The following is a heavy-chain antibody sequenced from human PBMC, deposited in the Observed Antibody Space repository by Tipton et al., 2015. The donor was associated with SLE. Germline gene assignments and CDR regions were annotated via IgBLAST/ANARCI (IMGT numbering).Heavy chain of an antibody. V-gene: IGHV4-59*08. CDR1: GGSISGYY. J-gene: IGHJ2*01. CDR2: IYSGGTT. D-gene: IGHD3-16*01. Sequence: LTCTVSGGSISGYYWSWVRQPPGKGLEWIGYIYSGGTTNYNPSLRSRVAMSVDTSQNQFSLKLSSVTAADTAVYYCARHGGYWYFDFWGRGTLVTVSS. CDR3: ARHGGYWYFDF.